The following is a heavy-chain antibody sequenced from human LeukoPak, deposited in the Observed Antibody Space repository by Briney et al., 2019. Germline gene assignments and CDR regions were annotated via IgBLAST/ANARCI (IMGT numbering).Heavy chain of an antibody. CDR2: INPNSGAT. V-gene: IGHV1-2*02. CDR1: GYTLTDYY. Sequence: ASVKVSCKASGYTLTDYYIHWVRQAPGQGLEWMGWINPNSGATDYAQKFQGRVTMTRDTSISTAYMELSRLRSDDTAVYYCVPTYSSGWYYFDYWGQGTLVTVSS. J-gene: IGHJ4*02. CDR3: VPTYSSGWYYFDY. D-gene: IGHD6-19*01.